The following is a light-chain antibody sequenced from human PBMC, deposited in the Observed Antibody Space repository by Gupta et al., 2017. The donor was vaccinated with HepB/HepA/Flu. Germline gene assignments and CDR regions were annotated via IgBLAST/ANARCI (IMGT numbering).Light chain of an antibody. CDR2: WAS. V-gene: IGKV4-1*01. Sequence: VVLTQSPDSLAVSLGESAPINCTSSLTALYSPTNKDYLAWYQQKSGQTPKLLMYWASTREAGVPDRFSGSGSQTELTRTISSLQAEDVAVYYCNQYQDTPFTFGPGTKVEIK. CDR3: NQYQDTPFT. CDR1: LTALYSPTNKDY. J-gene: IGKJ3*01.